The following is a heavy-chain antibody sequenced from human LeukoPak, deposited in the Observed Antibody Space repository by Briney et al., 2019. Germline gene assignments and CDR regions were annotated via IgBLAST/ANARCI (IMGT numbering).Heavy chain of an antibody. D-gene: IGHD6-13*01. Sequence: ASVKVSCKASGGTFSSYAISWVRQAPGQGLEWMGWINPNSGGTNYAQKFQGRVTMTRDTSISTAYMELSRLRSDDTAVYYCARDSSSWYVGYWGQGTLVTVSS. V-gene: IGHV1-2*02. CDR1: GGTFSSYA. CDR3: ARDSSSWYVGY. CDR2: INPNSGGT. J-gene: IGHJ4*02.